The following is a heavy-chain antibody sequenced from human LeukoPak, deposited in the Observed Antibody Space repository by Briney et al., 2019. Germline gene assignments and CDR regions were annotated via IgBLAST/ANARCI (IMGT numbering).Heavy chain of an antibody. CDR1: GGSISSYY. D-gene: IGHD3-10*01. J-gene: IGHJ4*02. CDR3: ARDDKSSAFDY. CDR2: IYYSGST. Sequence: SETLSLTCTVSGGSISSYYWSWIRQPPGKGLEWIGYIYYSGSTNYNPSLKSRVTISVDTSKNQFSLKLSSVTAADTAVYYCARDDKSSAFDYWGQGTLVTVSS. V-gene: IGHV4-59*01.